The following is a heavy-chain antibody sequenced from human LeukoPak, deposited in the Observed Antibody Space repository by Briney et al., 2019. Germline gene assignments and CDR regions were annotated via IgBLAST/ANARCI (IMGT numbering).Heavy chain of an antibody. V-gene: IGHV3-30*02. CDR2: IRYDGSNK. Sequence: GGSLRLSCAASGFTFSSYGMHWVRQAPGKGLEWVAFIRYDGSNKYYADSVKGRFTISRDNSKNTLYLQMNSLRAEDTAVYYCEKDLIVXVPAAIRIFEEYYYYYMDXWGKXXTVTV. D-gene: IGHD2-2*01. CDR3: EKDLIVXVPAAIRIFEEYYYYYMDX. J-gene: IGHJ6*03. CDR1: GFTFSSYG.